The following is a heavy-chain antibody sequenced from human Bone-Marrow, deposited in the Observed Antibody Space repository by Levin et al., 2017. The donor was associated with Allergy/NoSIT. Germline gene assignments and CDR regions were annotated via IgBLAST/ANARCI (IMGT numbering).Heavy chain of an antibody. J-gene: IGHJ5*01. CDR1: GGSISSDTYY. V-gene: IGHV4-39*01. Sequence: SETLSLTCSISGGSISSDTYYWGWIRQAPGKGLEWIAHIYYSGGSSPFPSLLCRATISVDTSKNQFSLRLNSVTASDSAVYYCSSVLGGNYFDSWGQGALVTVSS. CDR3: SSVLGGNYFDS. D-gene: IGHD4-23*01. CDR2: IYYSGGS.